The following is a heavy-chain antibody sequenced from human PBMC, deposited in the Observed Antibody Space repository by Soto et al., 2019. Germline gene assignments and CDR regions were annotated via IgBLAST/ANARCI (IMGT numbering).Heavy chain of an antibody. CDR3: WRAYRSGGLLPTAP. CDR2: INPNSGGT. V-gene: IGHV1-2*02. D-gene: IGHD2-2*01. J-gene: IGHJ6*02. CDR1: GYNFIGYE. Sequence: ASVKVSFKASGYNFIGYEMHWVRQAPGQGLEWMGWINPNSGGTKNAQKFQGRVTMTRDTSISTAYMELSRLRADGTAGHYFWRAYRSGGLLPTAPWGQETTVTTSS.